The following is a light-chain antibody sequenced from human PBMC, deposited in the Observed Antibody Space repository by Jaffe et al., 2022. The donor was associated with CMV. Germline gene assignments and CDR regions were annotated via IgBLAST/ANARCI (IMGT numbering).Light chain of an antibody. Sequence: SYVLSQPPSVSAAPGKTARITCEGNNIGSKSVHWYQQRPGQAPVLVIFYDSARPSGIPERFSASNSGNTATLTIARVEVGDEADYYCQVWDSSSDVWFGGGTKLTVL. CDR3: QVWDSSSDVW. CDR1: NIGSKS. V-gene: IGLV3-21*04. J-gene: IGLJ3*02. CDR2: YDS.